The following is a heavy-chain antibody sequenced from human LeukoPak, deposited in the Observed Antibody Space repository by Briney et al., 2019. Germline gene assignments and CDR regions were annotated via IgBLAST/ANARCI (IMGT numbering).Heavy chain of an antibody. CDR2: LSDSAVSS. D-gene: IGHD3-22*01. CDR3: AKARDSSCFPSYFDS. J-gene: IGHJ4*02. Sequence: GGSLRLSCAVSGFTFSTFAMNWVRQAPGKGLEWVSSLSDSAVSSYYADSVKGRFTISRDNSKNTLYLQMNSLRAEDTATYYCAKARDSSCFPSYFDSWGQGTLVAVSS. CDR1: GFTFSTFA. V-gene: IGHV3-23*01.